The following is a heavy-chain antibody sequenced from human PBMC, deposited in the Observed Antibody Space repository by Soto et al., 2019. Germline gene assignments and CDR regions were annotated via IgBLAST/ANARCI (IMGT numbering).Heavy chain of an antibody. Sequence: GGAPRLSCAAPGFTLYGYTLHWVRQAPGKGLGWGSAISGSGGSTYYADSVKGRFTISRDNSKNTLYLQMNSLRAEDTAVYYCARYMLNYYDSSGYPVGQSYFDYWGQGTLVTVSS. J-gene: IGHJ4*02. CDR2: ISGSGGST. CDR3: ARYMLNYYDSSGYPVGQSYFDY. V-gene: IGHV3-23*01. CDR1: GFTLYGYT. D-gene: IGHD3-22*01.